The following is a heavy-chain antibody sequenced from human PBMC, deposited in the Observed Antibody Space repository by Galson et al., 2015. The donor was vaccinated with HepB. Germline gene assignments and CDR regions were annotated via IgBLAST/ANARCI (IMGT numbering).Heavy chain of an antibody. J-gene: IGHJ4*02. D-gene: IGHD7-27*01. Sequence: TLSLTCTVSGGSISSGDYYWSWIRQPPGKGLEWIGYIYYSGSTYYNPSLKSRVTISVDTSKNQFSLKLSSVTAADTAVYYCAREVNWGEGGGDYWGQGTLVTVSS. CDR3: AREVNWGEGGGDY. CDR1: GGSISSGDYY. V-gene: IGHV4-30-4*01. CDR2: IYYSGST.